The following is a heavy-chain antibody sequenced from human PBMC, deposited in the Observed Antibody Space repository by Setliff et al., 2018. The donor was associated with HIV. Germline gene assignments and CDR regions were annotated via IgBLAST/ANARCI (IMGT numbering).Heavy chain of an antibody. CDR1: GFTFSDYW. CDR3: AKGVKWLDP. V-gene: IGHV3-74*01. D-gene: IGHD3-16*01. J-gene: IGHJ5*02. CDR2: ITGDGSST. Sequence: GGSLRLSCAASGFTFSDYWMHWVRQAPGKGLVWVSRITGDGSSTRYADSVKGRFTISRDNAKNTMYLEMNSLRAEDTAAYYCAKGVKWLDPWGQGIQVTVSS.